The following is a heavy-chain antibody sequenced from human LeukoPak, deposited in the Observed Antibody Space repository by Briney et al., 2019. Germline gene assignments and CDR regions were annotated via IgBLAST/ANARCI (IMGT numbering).Heavy chain of an antibody. V-gene: IGHV3-11*01. CDR1: GFTFSDYY. D-gene: IGHD4-17*01. CDR3: ARVADYGDQFDYFDY. CDR2: ISSSGSPI. Sequence: GGSLRLSCAASGFTFSDYYMSWIRQAPGKGLEWVSYISSSGSPIYYADSAKGRFTISWDNAKNSLYLQMNSLRAEDTAVYYCARVADYGDQFDYFDYWGQGTLITVSS. J-gene: IGHJ4*02.